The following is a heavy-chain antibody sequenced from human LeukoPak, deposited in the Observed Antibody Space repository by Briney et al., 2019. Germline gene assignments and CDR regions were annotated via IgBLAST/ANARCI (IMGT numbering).Heavy chain of an antibody. J-gene: IGHJ4*02. V-gene: IGHV3-23*01. D-gene: IGHD3-10*01. Sequence: GGSLRLSCAASGFTFSSYAMSWVRQAPGKGPEWVSAISGSGGSTYYVDSVKGRFTISRDNAKNSLYLQMNSLRAEDTAVYYCARKMVRGVMSSIDYWGQGTLVTVSS. CDR1: GFTFSSYA. CDR2: ISGSGGST. CDR3: ARKMVRGVMSSIDY.